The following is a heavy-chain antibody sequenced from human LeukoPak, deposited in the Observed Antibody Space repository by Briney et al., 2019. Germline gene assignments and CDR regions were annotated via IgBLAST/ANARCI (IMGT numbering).Heavy chain of an antibody. D-gene: IGHD1-26*01. CDR2: IDPCDSYT. V-gene: IGHV5-10-1*01. CDR1: GYSFTSYW. Sequence: GESLKISCKGSGYSFTSYWISWVRQMPGKGLEWMGRIDPCDSYTKYSPSFQGHVTISGDESISTACLQWSSLKASDTAMYYCARHFLGELPDMDVWGQGTTVTVSS. J-gene: IGHJ6*02. CDR3: ARHFLGELPDMDV.